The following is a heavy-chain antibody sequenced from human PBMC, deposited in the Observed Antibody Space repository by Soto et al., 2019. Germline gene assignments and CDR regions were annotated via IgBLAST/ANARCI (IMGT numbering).Heavy chain of an antibody. Sequence: EVQLVESGGGLVKPGGSLRLSCAASGFTFSSYSMNWVRQAPGKGLEWVSSISSSSSYIYYADSVKGRFTISRDNAXXSLYLQMNSLRAEDTAVYYCARESSSSWQNWYFDLWGRGTLVTVSS. D-gene: IGHD6-13*01. J-gene: IGHJ2*01. CDR3: ARESSSSWQNWYFDL. CDR2: ISSSSSYI. V-gene: IGHV3-21*01. CDR1: GFTFSSYS.